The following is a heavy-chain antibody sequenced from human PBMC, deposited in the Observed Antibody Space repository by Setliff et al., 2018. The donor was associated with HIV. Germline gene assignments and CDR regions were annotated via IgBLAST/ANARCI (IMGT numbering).Heavy chain of an antibody. CDR3: ARVTTVTSYYYYYYYMDV. Sequence: SETLSLTCTVSGASISSSTYYWGWIRQPPGKGLEWIGSISYTGSTYYNPSLKSRVTMSADTSKDQFSLKVTSVTAADTAVYYCARVTTVTSYYYYYYYMDVWGKGTTVTVSS. V-gene: IGHV4-39*07. D-gene: IGHD4-17*01. J-gene: IGHJ6*03. CDR2: ISYTGST. CDR1: GASISSSTYY.